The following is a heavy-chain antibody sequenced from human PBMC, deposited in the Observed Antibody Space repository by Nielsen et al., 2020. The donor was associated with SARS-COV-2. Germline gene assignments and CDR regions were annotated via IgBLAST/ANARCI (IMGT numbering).Heavy chain of an antibody. CDR3: AREGCSGDSCYSYYYGMDV. D-gene: IGHD2-15*01. J-gene: IGHJ6*02. CDR1: GGTFSSYA. Sequence: SVKVSCKASGGTFSSYAISWVRQAPGQGLEWMGGIIPIFGTANYAQKFQGRVTITADESTSTAYMELSSLRSEDTAVYYCAREGCSGDSCYSYYYGMDVWGQGTTVTVSS. CDR2: IIPIFGTA. V-gene: IGHV1-69*13.